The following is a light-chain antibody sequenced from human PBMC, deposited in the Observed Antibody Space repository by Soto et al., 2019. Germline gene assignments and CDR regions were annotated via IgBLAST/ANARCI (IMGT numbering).Light chain of an antibody. CDR3: QQYGSSPRT. CDR1: LNVNSY. CDR2: DAS. Sequence: VLTQSPATLSLSPGERATLSCRASLNVNSYLAWYQQKPGQAPRLLIYDASNRAAGIPARFSGSGSGTDFTLTISRLDPEDFAVYYCQQYGSSPRTFGQGTKVDIK. V-gene: IGKV3-20*01. J-gene: IGKJ1*01.